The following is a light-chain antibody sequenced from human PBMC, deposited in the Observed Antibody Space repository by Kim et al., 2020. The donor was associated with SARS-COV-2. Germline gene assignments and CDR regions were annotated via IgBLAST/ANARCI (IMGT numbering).Light chain of an antibody. CDR1: SSNIGSNT. Sequence: QSVLTQPPSASGTPGQRVTISCSGGSSNIGSNTVDWYRQLPGTAPKLLVQTNDQRPSGVPDRFSGFKSGTSASLAISGLQSEDEADYYCATWDDRLNSPVFGVGTQLTVL. CDR3: ATWDDRLNSPV. V-gene: IGLV1-44*01. J-gene: IGLJ3*02. CDR2: TND.